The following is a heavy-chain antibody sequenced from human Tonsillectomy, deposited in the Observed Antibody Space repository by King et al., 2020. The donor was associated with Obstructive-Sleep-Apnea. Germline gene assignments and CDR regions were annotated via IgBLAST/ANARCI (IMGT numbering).Heavy chain of an antibody. CDR2: LYYSGST. J-gene: IGHJ4*02. D-gene: IGHD6-13*01. Sequence: MQLQESGPGLVKPSETLSLTCTVSGGSISSSGYYWGWIRQPPGKGLEWIGSLYYSGSTYYNPSLKSRVTISVDTSKNQFSLKLTSVTAADTAVYYCARVPLHYSSSFNWDQGTLVTVSS. V-gene: IGHV4-39*07. CDR3: ARVPLHYSSSFN. CDR1: GGSISSSGYY.